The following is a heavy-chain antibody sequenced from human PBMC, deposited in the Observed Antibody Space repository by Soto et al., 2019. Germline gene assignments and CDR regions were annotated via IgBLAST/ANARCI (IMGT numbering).Heavy chain of an antibody. CDR2: INAGNGNT. D-gene: IGHD3-22*01. Sequence: ASVKVSCKASGYTFTSYAMHWVRQAPGQRLEWMGWINAGNGNTKYSQKFQGRVTITRDTSASTAYMELSSLRSEDTAVYCCARKYYYDSSGYSLWFDPWGQGTLVTVSS. CDR1: GYTFTSYA. J-gene: IGHJ5*02. V-gene: IGHV1-3*01. CDR3: ARKYYYDSSGYSLWFDP.